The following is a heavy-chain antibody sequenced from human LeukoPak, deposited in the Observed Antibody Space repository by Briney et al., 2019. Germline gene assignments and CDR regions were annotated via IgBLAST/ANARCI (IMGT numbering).Heavy chain of an antibody. Sequence: GGSLRLSCAASGFTVSSNYMSWVRQAPGKGLEWVSVIYSGGSTYYADSVKGRFTISRDNSKSTLYLQMNSLRAEDTAVYYCAREMENSNYGWFDPWGQGTLVTVSS. CDR1: GFTVSSNY. CDR2: IYSGGST. J-gene: IGHJ5*02. CDR3: AREMENSNYGWFDP. V-gene: IGHV3-53*01. D-gene: IGHD4-11*01.